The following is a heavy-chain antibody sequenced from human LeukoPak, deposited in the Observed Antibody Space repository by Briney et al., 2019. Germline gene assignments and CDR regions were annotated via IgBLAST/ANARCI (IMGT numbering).Heavy chain of an antibody. CDR2: ISDSGRT. V-gene: IGHV4-59*01. Sequence: SETLSLTCIVSGASMSSYVWGWIRQPPGKELEWIGYISDSGRTNYNASLKSRVTISVDPSQNQVSLKLRSVTAADTAVYFCAGEWGRRGFGSQIDSWGQGTVATVSS. CDR1: GASMSSYV. D-gene: IGHD3-10*01. J-gene: IGHJ4*02. CDR3: AGEWGRRGFGSQIDS.